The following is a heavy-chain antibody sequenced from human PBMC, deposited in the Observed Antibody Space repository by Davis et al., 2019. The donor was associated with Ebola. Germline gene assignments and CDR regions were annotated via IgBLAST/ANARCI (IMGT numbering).Heavy chain of an antibody. V-gene: IGHV3-66*01. D-gene: IGHD6-19*01. CDR1: GFTVSSNY. CDR3: AKGVAVAGYYYYGMDV. CDR2: IYSGGST. J-gene: IGHJ6*02. Sequence: GESLKISCAASGFTVSSNYMSWVRQAPGKGLEWVSVIYSGGSTYYADSVKGRFTISRDNSKNTLYLQMNSLRAEDTAVYYCAKGVAVAGYYYYGMDVWGQGTTVTVSS.